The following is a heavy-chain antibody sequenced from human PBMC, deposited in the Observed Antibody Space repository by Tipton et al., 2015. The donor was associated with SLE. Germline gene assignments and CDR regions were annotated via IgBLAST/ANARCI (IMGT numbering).Heavy chain of an antibody. CDR2: VFRGGST. Sequence: TLSLTCSVYGDSLSGQYWSWIRQPPGKGLEWIGEVFRGGSTNYSPSLESRVTITVDTSKNQFSLKLSSVTAADTAVYYCARSQRNYDFWSRYYFDYWGQGTLVTVSS. J-gene: IGHJ4*02. V-gene: IGHV4-34*12. CDR3: ARSQRNYDFWSRYYFDY. D-gene: IGHD3-3*01. CDR1: GDSLSGQY.